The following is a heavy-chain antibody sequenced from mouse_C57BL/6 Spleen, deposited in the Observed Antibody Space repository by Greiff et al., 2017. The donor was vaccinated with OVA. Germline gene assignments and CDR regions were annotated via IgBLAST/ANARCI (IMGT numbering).Heavy chain of an antibody. Sequence: EVKVEESEGGLVQPGSSMKLSCTASGFTFSDYYMAWVRQVPEKGLEWVANINYDGSSTYYLDSLKSRFIISRDNAKNILYLQMSSLKSEDTATYYCARGTGTILGYWYFDVWGTGTTVTVSS. V-gene: IGHV5-16*01. CDR2: INYDGSST. J-gene: IGHJ1*03. CDR1: GFTFSDYY. D-gene: IGHD4-1*01. CDR3: ARGTGTILGYWYFDV.